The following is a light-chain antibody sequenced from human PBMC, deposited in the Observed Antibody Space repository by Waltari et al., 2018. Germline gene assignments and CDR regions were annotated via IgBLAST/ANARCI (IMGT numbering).Light chain of an antibody. CDR2: WTS. Sequence: DIVLTQYPDSLTVSLGERATINCKSNQSVLYSSNNKNYLAWYQQKPGQPPKLLIYWTSTREVGVPDRFSGTGSGTDFTLTISSLQAEDVAVYYCQQYYGVPYTFGQGTKLEIK. J-gene: IGKJ2*01. CDR1: QSVLYSSNNKNY. CDR3: QQYYGVPYT. V-gene: IGKV4-1*01.